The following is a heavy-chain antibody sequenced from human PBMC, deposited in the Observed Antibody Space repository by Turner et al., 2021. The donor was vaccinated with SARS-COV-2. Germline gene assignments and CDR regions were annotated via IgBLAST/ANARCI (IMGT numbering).Heavy chain of an antibody. J-gene: IGHJ4*02. CDR1: GFTFSNAW. D-gene: IGHD6-13*01. V-gene: IGHV3-15*01. Sequence: EVQLVESGRGLVKPGRSLRLSCAAAGFTFSNAWMSWVRQAAGKGVEWGGRIKTKTDGGTTDDAAPVKGRFTISKDDSKNTLYLQRNSQKTEDTAVYYCTTHSAPDDWGQGTLVTVSS. CDR3: TTHSAPDD. CDR2: IKTKTDGGTT.